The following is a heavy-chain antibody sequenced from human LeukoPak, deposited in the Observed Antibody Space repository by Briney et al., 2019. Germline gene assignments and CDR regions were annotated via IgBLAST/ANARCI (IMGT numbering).Heavy chain of an antibody. CDR2: IYYSGST. J-gene: IGHJ4*02. V-gene: IGHV4-39*01. Sequence: PSETLSLTCTVSGGSISSSSYYWGWIRRPPGKGLEWIGSIYYSGSTYYNPSLKSRVTISVDTSKNQFSLKLSSVTAADTAVYYCARSLGYCSSTSCYLRDHFGYWGQGTLVTVSS. D-gene: IGHD2-2*01. CDR1: GGSISSSSYY. CDR3: ARSLGYCSSTSCYLRDHFGY.